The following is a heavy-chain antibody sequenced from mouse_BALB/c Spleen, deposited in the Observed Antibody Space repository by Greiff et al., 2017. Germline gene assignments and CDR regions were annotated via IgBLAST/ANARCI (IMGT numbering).Heavy chain of an antibody. D-gene: IGHD2-14*01. CDR3: ARPYRYDEAWFAY. V-gene: IGHV1S29*02. CDR1: GYTFTDYN. Sequence: VQLQQSGAELARPGASVKISCKASGYTFTDYNMHWVKQSHGKSLEWIGYIYPYNGGTGYNQKFKSKATLTVDNSSSTAYMELRSLTSEDSAVYYCARPYRYDEAWFAYWGQGTLVTVSA. CDR2: IYPYNGGT. J-gene: IGHJ3*01.